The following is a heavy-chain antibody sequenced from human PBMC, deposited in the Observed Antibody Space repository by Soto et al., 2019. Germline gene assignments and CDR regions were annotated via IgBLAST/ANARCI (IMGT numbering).Heavy chain of an antibody. CDR1: GYSFTSYW. Sequence: PGESLKISSKGSGYSFTSYWIGWVRQMPGKGLEWMGIIYPGDSDTRYSPSFQGQVTISADKSISTAYLQWSSLKASDTAMYYCARHRADSGYDYYYYGMDVWGQGTTVTVSS. D-gene: IGHD5-12*01. V-gene: IGHV5-51*01. CDR2: IYPGDSDT. CDR3: ARHRADSGYDYYYYGMDV. J-gene: IGHJ6*02.